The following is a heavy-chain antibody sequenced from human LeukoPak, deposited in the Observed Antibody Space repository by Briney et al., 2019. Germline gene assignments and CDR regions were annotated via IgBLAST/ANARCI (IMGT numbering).Heavy chain of an antibody. CDR1: GFTFGSYA. Sequence: PGGSLRLSCAASGFTFGSYAMHWVRQAPGKGLEWVAVISYDGSNKYYADSVKGRFTISRDNAKNSLYLQMNSLRAEDTAVYYCARDNTYYYDSSGFFDYWGQGTLVTVSS. CDR2: ISYDGSNK. D-gene: IGHD3-22*01. J-gene: IGHJ4*02. V-gene: IGHV3-30-3*01. CDR3: ARDNTYYYDSSGFFDY.